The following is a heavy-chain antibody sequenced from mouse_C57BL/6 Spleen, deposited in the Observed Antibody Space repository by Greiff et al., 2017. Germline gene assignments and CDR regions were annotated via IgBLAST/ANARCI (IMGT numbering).Heavy chain of an antibody. J-gene: IGHJ2*01. V-gene: IGHV1-53*01. CDR3: ARSRVTEYYGSSYYLDY. CDR1: GYTFTSYW. D-gene: IGHD1-1*01. Sequence: VQLQQPGTELVKPGASVTLSCKASGYTFTSYWMHWVKQRPGQGLEWIGNINPSNGGTNYTEKFKSTATLTVDKSSSTDYMQLSSLTSEDSAVYYCARSRVTEYYGSSYYLDYGGQGTTLTVSS. CDR2: INPSNGGT.